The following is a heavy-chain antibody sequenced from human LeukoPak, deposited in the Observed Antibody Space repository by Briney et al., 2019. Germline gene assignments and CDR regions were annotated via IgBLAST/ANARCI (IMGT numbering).Heavy chain of an antibody. CDR3: TRSHYFDSGSYYYYYYGMDV. D-gene: IGHD3-22*01. CDR1: KFTFNRYW. CDR2: INTDGGTT. V-gene: IGHV3-74*01. J-gene: IGHJ6*02. Sequence: PGGSLRLSCAASKFTFNRYWMHWVRQAPGKGLVWVSRINTDGGTTSYADSVKGRFTISRDNAKNTLYLQMNSLRAEDTAVYYCTRSHYFDSGSYYYYYYGMDVWGQGTTVTVSS.